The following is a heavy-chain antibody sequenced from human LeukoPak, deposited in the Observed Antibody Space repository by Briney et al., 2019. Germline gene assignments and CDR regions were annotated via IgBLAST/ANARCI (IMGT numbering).Heavy chain of an antibody. J-gene: IGHJ4*02. D-gene: IGHD6-13*01. CDR3: ARSWAGFDY. CDR1: GGSISSNSYY. Sequence: SQTLSLTCTVSGGSISSNSYYWSWIRQPAGKGLEWIGRIYTSGSTNYNPSLKSRVSISVDTSKSQLSLNLSSVTAADTAVYYCARSWAGFDYWGQGTLVTVSS. V-gene: IGHV4-61*02. CDR2: IYTSGST.